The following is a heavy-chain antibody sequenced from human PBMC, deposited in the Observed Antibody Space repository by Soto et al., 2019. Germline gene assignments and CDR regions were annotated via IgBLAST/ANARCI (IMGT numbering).Heavy chain of an antibody. Sequence: QVQLVQSGAEVKKPGASVKVSCKASGYTFSSYFISWVRHAPGQGLAWMGWISAYNGNTNYAQKLQGRVTMTTDTSTRTDYMELRSLRSDDTAVYYCARDLPPVDYCAQVTLGTVSS. CDR1: GYTFSSYF. CDR2: ISAYNGNT. CDR3: ARDLPPVDY. V-gene: IGHV1-18*01. J-gene: IGHJ4*02.